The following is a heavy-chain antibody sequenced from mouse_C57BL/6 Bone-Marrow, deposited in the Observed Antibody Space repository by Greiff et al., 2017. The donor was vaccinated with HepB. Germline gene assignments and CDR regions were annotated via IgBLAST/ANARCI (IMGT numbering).Heavy chain of an antibody. CDR3: ARDDYDDEGDYFDY. CDR1: GYAFTNYL. J-gene: IGHJ2*01. D-gene: IGHD2-4*01. V-gene: IGHV1-54*01. Sequence: QVQLQQSGAELVRPGTSVKVSCKASGYAFTNYLIEWVKQRPGQGLEWIGVINPGSGGTNYNEKFKSKATLTVDTSSSTAYMQLSSLTSEDSAVYYCARDDYDDEGDYFDYWGQGTTLTVSS. CDR2: INPGSGGT.